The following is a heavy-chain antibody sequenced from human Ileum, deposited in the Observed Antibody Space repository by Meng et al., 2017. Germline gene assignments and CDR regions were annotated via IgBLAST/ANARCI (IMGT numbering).Heavy chain of an antibody. CDR2: ISGESGQR. CDR1: GGAIRSRSL. D-gene: IGHD2-15*01. CDR3: VSNEGYSLGD. Sequence: VDLQESRRGMLKASRSRPLTCAGPGGAIRSRSLCSCVSHPQGKGLEWMGEISGESGQRKNTKYSKSRISLSTNTSNKKFNLILNYVTAVTTAVTYCVSNEGYSLGDWGQGTLVTVSS. J-gene: IGHJ4*02. V-gene: IGHV4-4*02.